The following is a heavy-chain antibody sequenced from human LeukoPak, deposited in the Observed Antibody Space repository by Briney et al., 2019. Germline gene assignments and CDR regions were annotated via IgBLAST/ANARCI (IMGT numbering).Heavy chain of an antibody. CDR3: ARAFTGGTLDF. V-gene: IGHV1-18*01. J-gene: IGHJ4*02. CDR1: GYTFTSYG. D-gene: IGHD2-8*02. Sequence: GASVKVSCKASGYTFTSYGISWVRQAPGQGLEWMGWISAYNGNTNYAQKLQGRVTMTTDTSTSTFYMELNSLRSDDTAVFYCARAFTGGTLDFWGQGTLVTVSS. CDR2: ISAYNGNT.